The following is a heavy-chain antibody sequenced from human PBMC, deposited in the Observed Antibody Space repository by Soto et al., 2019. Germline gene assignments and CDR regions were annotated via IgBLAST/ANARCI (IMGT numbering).Heavy chain of an antibody. D-gene: IGHD2-8*01. J-gene: IGHJ3*02. V-gene: IGHV3-30*18. CDR1: VFTFSTYG. CDR3: AKADIVLMVYAGDAFDI. Sequence: ESGGGVVQPGRSLRLSCAASVFTFSTYGMHWVRQAPGKGLEWVAVISYDGSNKYYADSVKGRFTISRDNSKNTLYLQMNSLRAEDTAVYYCAKADIVLMVYAGDAFDIWGQGTMVTVSS. CDR2: ISYDGSNK.